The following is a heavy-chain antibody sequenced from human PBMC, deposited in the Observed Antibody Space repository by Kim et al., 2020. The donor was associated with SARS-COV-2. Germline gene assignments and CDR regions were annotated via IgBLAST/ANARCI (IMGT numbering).Heavy chain of an antibody. Sequence: SETLSLTCTVSGGSISSSSYYWGWIRQPPGKGLEWIGSIYYSGSTYYNPSIKSRVTISVDTSKNQFSLKLSSVTAADTAVYYCARQVRSYDSSGYVDYWGQGTLVTVSS. D-gene: IGHD3-22*01. J-gene: IGHJ4*02. CDR1: GGSISSSSYY. V-gene: IGHV4-39*01. CDR3: ARQVRSYDSSGYVDY. CDR2: IYYSGST.